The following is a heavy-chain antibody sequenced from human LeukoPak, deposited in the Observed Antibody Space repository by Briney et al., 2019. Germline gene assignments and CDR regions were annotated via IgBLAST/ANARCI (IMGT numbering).Heavy chain of an antibody. J-gene: IGHJ4*02. CDR2: ISYDGSNK. CDR3: ARGSWARQLLCEFDY. CDR1: GFTFSSYA. V-gene: IGHV3-30*01. D-gene: IGHD2-2*01. Sequence: GGSLRLSCAASGFTFSSYAMSWVRQAPGKGLEWVAVISYDGSNKYYADSVKGRFTISRDNSKNTLYLQMNSLRAEDTAVYYCARGSWARQLLCEFDYWGQGTLVTVSS.